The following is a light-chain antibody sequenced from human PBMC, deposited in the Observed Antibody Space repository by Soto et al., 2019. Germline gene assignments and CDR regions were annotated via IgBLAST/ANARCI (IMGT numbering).Light chain of an antibody. V-gene: IGKV1-39*01. CDR3: QQSYSSPLT. CDR2: AAS. Sequence: DIQMTQSPYSLSASVGDRVTITCRASQNIGRYLNWYQQKPGKAPNLLIFAASTLRSGVPSRFSGSGSGTDFTLTISSLQPEDFGIYYCQQSYSSPLTLGQGTHLEIK. J-gene: IGKJ2*01. CDR1: QNIGRY.